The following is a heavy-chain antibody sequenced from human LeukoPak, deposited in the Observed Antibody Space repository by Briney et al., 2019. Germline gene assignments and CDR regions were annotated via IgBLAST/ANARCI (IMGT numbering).Heavy chain of an antibody. J-gene: IGHJ4*02. CDR1: GFTLSVYS. D-gene: IGHD6-19*01. CDR2: ISTTSSYI. Sequence: PGGSLRLSCAASGFTLSVYSMNWVRQAPGKGLEWDSCISTTSSYIYYADSVKGRFTISRDNAKNSLYLQMNSLRAEDTAVYYCARGLSSGWYYGPDYWGQGTLVTVSS. CDR3: ARGLSSGWYYGPDY. V-gene: IGHV3-21*01.